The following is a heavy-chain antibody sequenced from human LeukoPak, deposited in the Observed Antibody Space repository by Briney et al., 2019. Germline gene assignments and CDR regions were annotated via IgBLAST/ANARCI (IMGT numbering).Heavy chain of an antibody. Sequence: SETLSLTCTVSGGSLSSYYWSWIRQPPGKGLEWIGYIYYSGSTNYNPSLKSRVTISVDTSKNQFSLKLSSVTAADTAVYYCARFDSTYGMDVWGKGTTVTVSS. CDR2: IYYSGST. J-gene: IGHJ6*04. CDR1: GGSLSSYY. CDR3: ARFDSTYGMDV. V-gene: IGHV4-59*01. D-gene: IGHD3-9*01.